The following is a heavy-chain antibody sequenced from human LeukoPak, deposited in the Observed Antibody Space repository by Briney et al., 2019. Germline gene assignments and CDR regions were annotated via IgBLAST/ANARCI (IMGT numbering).Heavy chain of an antibody. D-gene: IGHD6-13*01. CDR2: ISYDGSNK. CDR1: GFTFSTYA. J-gene: IGHJ4*02. V-gene: IGHV3-30-3*01. CDR3: ARAGSHSRPPGY. Sequence: GGSLRLSCAASGFTFSTYAMHWVRQAPGKGLEWVAVISYDGSNKYNADSVKGRFTISRDNSKNTLYLQMNSLRAEDTAVYYCARAGSHSRPPGYWGQGTLVTVSS.